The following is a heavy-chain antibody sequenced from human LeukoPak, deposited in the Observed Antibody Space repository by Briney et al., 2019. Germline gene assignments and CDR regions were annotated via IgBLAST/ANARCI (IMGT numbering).Heavy chain of an antibody. CDR2: ISYSGGST. D-gene: IGHD2-2*01. Sequence: GGSLRLSCAASEFTFSSYAMSWVRQAPGKGLEWVSGISYSGGSTYYADSVKGRFTISRDNSKNTLYLQMNGLRAEDTAVYYCARAPGYQLLPYYYYYYMDVWGKGTTVTVSS. CDR1: EFTFSSYA. V-gene: IGHV3-23*01. CDR3: ARAPGYQLLPYYYYYYMDV. J-gene: IGHJ6*03.